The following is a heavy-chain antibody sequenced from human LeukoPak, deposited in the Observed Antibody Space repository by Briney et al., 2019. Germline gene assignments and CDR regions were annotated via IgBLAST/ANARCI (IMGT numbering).Heavy chain of an antibody. V-gene: IGHV1-58*01. J-gene: IGHJ5*02. Sequence: GTSVKVSCKASGFTFTSSAVQWVRQARGRCLEWIVWIVVGSGNTHSAQKLQGRVTMTEDTSTDTAYMELSSMRFEDTAMYYLATEGTDILSGFDPWGQGTLVTVSS. CDR1: GFTFTSSA. CDR3: ATEGTDILSGFDP. CDR2: IVVGSGNT. D-gene: IGHD3-9*01.